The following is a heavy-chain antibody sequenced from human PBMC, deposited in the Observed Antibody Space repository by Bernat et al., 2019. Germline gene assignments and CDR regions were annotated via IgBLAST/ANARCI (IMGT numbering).Heavy chain of an antibody. D-gene: IGHD3-22*01. Sequence: QVQLVQSGAEVKKPGASVKVSCKASGYTFTSYAMHWVRQPPAQRLEWMGWINAGNGNTKDSQKVQGRVTITRDTSASTAYMEVSSLRSEDAAVYYWARGDSGGDDAFDIWGQGTMVTVSS. CDR1: GYTFTSYA. V-gene: IGHV1-3*01. CDR3: ARGDSGGDDAFDI. J-gene: IGHJ3*02. CDR2: INAGNGNT.